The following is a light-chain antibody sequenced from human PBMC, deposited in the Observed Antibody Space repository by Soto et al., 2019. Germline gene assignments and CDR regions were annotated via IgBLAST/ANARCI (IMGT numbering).Light chain of an antibody. J-gene: IGLJ2*01. CDR2: GNS. CDR3: QSYDSSLRQVV. V-gene: IGLV1-40*01. CDR1: SSNIGAGYD. Sequence: QSVLTQPPSVSGAPGQRVTISCTGSSSNIGAGYDVHWYQQLPGTAPKLLIYGNSNRPSGVPDRVSGSKSGTSASLAITGLQAEDEADYYCQSYDSSLRQVVFGGGTKLTVL.